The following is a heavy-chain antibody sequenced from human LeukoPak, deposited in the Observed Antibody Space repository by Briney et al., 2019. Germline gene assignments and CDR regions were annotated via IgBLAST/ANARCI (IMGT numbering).Heavy chain of an antibody. CDR1: GGSISSSSYY. J-gene: IGHJ5*02. Sequence: PSETLSLTCTVSGGSISSSSYYWGWIRQPPGKGLEWIGNIYYSGSTYYNPSLKSRVTISVDTSKNQFSLKLSSVTAADTAVYYCARQGSGSYYPNWFDPWGQGTLVTVSS. D-gene: IGHD1-26*01. CDR2: IYYSGST. V-gene: IGHV4-39*01. CDR3: ARQGSGSYYPNWFDP.